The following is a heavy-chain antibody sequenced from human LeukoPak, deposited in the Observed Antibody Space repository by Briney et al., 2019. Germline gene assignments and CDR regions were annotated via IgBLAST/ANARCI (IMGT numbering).Heavy chain of an antibody. CDR3: ARSGLSRFGF. CDR2: INWNGRSI. V-gene: IGHV3-20*04. D-gene: IGHD2/OR15-2a*01. J-gene: IGHJ4*02. CDR1: RFTFDEYG. Sequence: GGSLRLSCAASRFTFDEYGMSWVRQTAGKGLEWVSGINWNGRSIGYADSVKGRFTVSRDNAKSSLYLQMNSLRAEDTAVYYCARSGLSRFGFWGQGTLVTVSS.